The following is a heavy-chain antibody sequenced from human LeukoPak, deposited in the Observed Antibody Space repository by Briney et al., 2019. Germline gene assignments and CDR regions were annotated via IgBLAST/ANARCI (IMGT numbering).Heavy chain of an antibody. CDR1: GFIFSTYN. D-gene: IGHD3-22*01. CDR2: ISSSSSYI. J-gene: IGHJ4*02. CDR3: ATSPYDSSGYYAY. Sequence: GSLILSCAASGFIFSTYNMNWVRQAPGKGLEWVSSISSSSSYIYYADSVKGRFTISRDNAKNSLFLQMNSLRAEDTAVYYCATSPYDSSGYYAYWGQGTLVTVSS. V-gene: IGHV3-21*01.